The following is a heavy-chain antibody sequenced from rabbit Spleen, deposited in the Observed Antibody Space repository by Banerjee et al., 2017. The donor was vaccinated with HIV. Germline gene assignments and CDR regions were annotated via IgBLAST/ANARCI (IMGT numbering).Heavy chain of an antibody. J-gene: IGHJ6*01. CDR1: GFSLSTKYD. CDR3: ARDSGTSFSTYGMDL. V-gene: IGHV1S45*01. D-gene: IGHD8-1*01. Sequence: QEQLEESGGDLVKPEGSLTLTCTASGFSLSTKYDMCWVRQAPGKGPEWIACIAAGVSYTTYYATWAKGRFTISKTSSTTVTLQMTSLTAADTATYFCARDSGTSFSTYGMDLWGQGTLVTVS. CDR2: IAAGVSYTT.